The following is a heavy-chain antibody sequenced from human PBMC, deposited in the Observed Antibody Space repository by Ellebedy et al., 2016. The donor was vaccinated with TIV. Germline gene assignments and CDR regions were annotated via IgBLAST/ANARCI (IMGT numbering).Heavy chain of an antibody. CDR1: GFTFSSYW. CDR2: INQDGSEI. V-gene: IGHV3-7*01. J-gene: IGHJ4*02. CDR3: ARAIGSGSSY. Sequence: GESQKISXAASGFTFSSYWMHWVRQAPGKGLEWVANINQDGSEIHYVDSVKGRFTISRDNAENSLCLQMNSLRAQDTAVYYCARAIGSGSSYWGQGTLVTVSS. D-gene: IGHD3-22*01.